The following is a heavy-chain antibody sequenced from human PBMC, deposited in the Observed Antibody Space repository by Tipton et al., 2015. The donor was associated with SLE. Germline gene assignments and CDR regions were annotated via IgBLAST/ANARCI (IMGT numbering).Heavy chain of an antibody. J-gene: IGHJ2*01. CDR1: GFTFSSYG. D-gene: IGHD1-26*01. V-gene: IGHV3-30*18. Sequence: SLRLSCAASGFTFSSYGMHWVRQAPGEGLEWVAVIWYDGSNKYYADSVKGRFTISRDNSKNTLYLQMNSLRAEDTAVYYCAKDASRRENWYFDLWGRGTLVTVSS. CDR2: IWYDGSNK. CDR3: AKDASRRENWYFDL.